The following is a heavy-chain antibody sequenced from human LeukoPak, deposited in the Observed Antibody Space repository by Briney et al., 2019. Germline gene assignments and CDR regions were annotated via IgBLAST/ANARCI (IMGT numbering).Heavy chain of an antibody. Sequence: PGGSLRLSCVASGFTFSSYWMSWVRQPPGKGLEWVANIKHDGSEAYYVASVKGRFTISKDNARNSVFLQMNSLRAEDTAVYYCAKRFAGPSIRSEYYFGYWGQGTLVTVSS. CDR3: AKRFAGPSIRSEYYFGY. CDR2: IKHDGSEA. J-gene: IGHJ4*02. D-gene: IGHD3-3*02. CDR1: GFTFSSYW. V-gene: IGHV3-7*01.